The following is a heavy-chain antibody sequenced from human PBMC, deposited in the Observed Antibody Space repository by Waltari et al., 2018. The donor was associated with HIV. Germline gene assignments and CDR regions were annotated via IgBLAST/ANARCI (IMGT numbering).Heavy chain of an antibody. J-gene: IGHJ4*02. CDR3: ARGGGSAAEVIRYYFDY. CDR1: GSIGPYY. Sequence: QVQLQESGPGLVKPSETLSLTCIGGSIGPYYWSWIRQPPGKGLEWIGYISYSGTTNYNPSLKSRVNISVDMSKNHFSLRLSSVTAADTAVYYCARGGGSAAEVIRYYFDYWGQGTLVTVAS. D-gene: IGHD6-13*01. V-gene: IGHV4-59*01. CDR2: ISYSGTT.